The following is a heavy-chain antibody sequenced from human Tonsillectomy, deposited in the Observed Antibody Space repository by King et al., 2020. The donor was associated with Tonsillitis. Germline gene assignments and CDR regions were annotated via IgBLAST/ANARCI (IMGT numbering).Heavy chain of an antibody. V-gene: IGHV3-20*01. CDR2: INWNGGST. D-gene: IGHD6-19*01. CDR1: GFTYGDYG. Sequence: VQLVESGGGVVRPGGSLRLSCAASGFTYGDYGMSWVRHAPGKGLEWVSGINWNGGSTGYADSVKGRFTISRDNAKNSLHLQMHSLRDEDTALSHCARPLYPYSGNLFDYWGQGTLVTVSS. J-gene: IGHJ4*02. CDR3: ARPLYPYSGNLFDY.